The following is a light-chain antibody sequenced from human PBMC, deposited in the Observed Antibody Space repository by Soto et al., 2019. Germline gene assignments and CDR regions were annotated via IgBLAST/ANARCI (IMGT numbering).Light chain of an antibody. CDR1: QSVGSNF. Sequence: EVVLTQSPASLSLSPGERATFSCRASQSVGSNFFAWYQQKPGQAPRLLFYGASSRATGIPDRFSGGGSGTDFTLTISRLEPEDVAVYYCQQFKSSVTFGQGTKVEIK. J-gene: IGKJ1*01. CDR3: QQFKSSVT. V-gene: IGKV3-20*01. CDR2: GAS.